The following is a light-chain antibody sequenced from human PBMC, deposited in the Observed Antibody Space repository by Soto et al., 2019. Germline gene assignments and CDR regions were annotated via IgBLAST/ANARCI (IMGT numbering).Light chain of an antibody. Sequence: EIVLTQSPRTLSLSPVGRIRLXLRASQSVSNNYLAWYQQKPGQAPRLLIYGASNRATGIPDRFSGSGSGTDFTLTISRLEPEDFAVYYCQQYGSSGTFGQGTKVDIK. J-gene: IGKJ1*01. CDR2: GAS. V-gene: IGKV3-20*01. CDR1: QSVSNNY. CDR3: QQYGSSGT.